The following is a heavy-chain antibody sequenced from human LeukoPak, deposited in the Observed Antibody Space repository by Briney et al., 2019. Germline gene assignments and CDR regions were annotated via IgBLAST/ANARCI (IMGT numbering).Heavy chain of an antibody. CDR3: ARGSTARSYYDSSGYYRGAVDY. CDR1: GYTFTSYG. CDR2: ISDYNGNT. V-gene: IGHV1-18*01. J-gene: IGHJ4*02. D-gene: IGHD3-22*01. Sequence: GASVKVSCKASGYTFTSYGISWVRQAPGQGLEWMGWISDYNGNTNYAQKLQGRVTMTTDTSTSTAYMELRSLRSDDTAVYYCARGSTARSYYDSSGYYRGAVDYWGQGTLVTISS.